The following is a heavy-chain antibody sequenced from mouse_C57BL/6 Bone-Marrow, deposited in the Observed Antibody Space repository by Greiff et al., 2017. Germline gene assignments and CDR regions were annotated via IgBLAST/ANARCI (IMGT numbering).Heavy chain of an antibody. V-gene: IGHV1-80*01. CDR1: GYAFSSYW. D-gene: IGHD1-1*01. CDR3: ARSNYGSFAWFAY. J-gene: IGHJ3*01. CDR2: IYPGDGDT. Sequence: VQVVESGAELVKPGASVKISCKASGYAFSSYWMNWVKQRPGKGLEWIGQIYPGDGDTNYNGKFKGKATLTADKSSSTAYMQLSSLTSEDSAVYFCARSNYGSFAWFAYWGQGTLVTVSA.